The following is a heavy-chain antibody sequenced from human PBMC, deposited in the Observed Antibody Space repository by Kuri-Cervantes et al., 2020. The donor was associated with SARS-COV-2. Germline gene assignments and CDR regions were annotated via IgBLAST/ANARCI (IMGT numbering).Heavy chain of an antibody. V-gene: IGHV4-34*01. CDR3: ARDIPSFIWNYQPPYYSNYMDV. CDR2: FNHNGNT. J-gene: IGHJ6*03. Sequence: QTPSDTRAVHGGSFNKHYWSWGRQSPGKGLEWIGEFNHNGNTNYNPSLKSRVTMSVDTSKKQFSLKLSSATAAYTDVYYCARDIPSFIWNYQPPYYSNYMDVWGQGTTVTVSS. CDR1: GGSFNKHY. D-gene: IGHD1-7*01.